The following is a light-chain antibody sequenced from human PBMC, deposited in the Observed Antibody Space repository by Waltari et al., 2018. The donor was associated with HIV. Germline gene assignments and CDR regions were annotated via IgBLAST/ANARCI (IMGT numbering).Light chain of an antibody. J-gene: IGKJ1*01. CDR1: QSVSSSY. CDR3: QQYGSSSWT. CDR2: GTS. V-gene: IGKV3-20*01. Sequence: EIVLTQSPGTLSLSPGDTATLSCRASQSVSSSYLAWYQQKPGQAPRLLIYGTSSRATVIPDRFSGSGSWTDFTLTISILEPEDFAVYYCQQYGSSSWTFGQGTKVEIK.